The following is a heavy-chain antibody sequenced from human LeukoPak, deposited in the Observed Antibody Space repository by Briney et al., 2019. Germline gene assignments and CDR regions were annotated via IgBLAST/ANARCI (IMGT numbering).Heavy chain of an antibody. CDR3: ASSIAARVY. D-gene: IGHD6-6*01. Sequence: SETLSLTCTVSGGSVNSGHYYWSWIRQSPGKGLEWVGSFCDSASTYFNPSLKSRVTISVDTSKNQFSLKLSSVTAADTAVYYCASSIAARVYWGQGTLVTVSS. CDR1: GGSVNSGHYY. V-gene: IGHV4-30-4*08. CDR2: FCDSAST. J-gene: IGHJ4*02.